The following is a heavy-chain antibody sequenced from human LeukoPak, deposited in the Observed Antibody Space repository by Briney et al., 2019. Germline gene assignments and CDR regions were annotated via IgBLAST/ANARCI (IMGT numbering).Heavy chain of an antibody. CDR1: GGSISSGNYY. J-gene: IGHJ4*02. Sequence: SETLSLTCTVSGGSISSGNYYWSWIRQHPGKGLEWIGYIHHSGSTYYNPSLKSRVIISVDTSKNQFSLKLNSVTAADTAVYYCARDYRPYSSSWYYDYWGQGTLVTVSS. D-gene: IGHD6-13*01. CDR3: ARDYRPYSSSWYYDY. V-gene: IGHV4-31*03. CDR2: IHHSGST.